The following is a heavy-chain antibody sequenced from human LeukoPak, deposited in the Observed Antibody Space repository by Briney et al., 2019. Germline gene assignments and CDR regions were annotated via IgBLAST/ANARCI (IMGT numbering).Heavy chain of an antibody. D-gene: IGHD6-19*01. V-gene: IGHV6-1*01. CDR2: TYYRSKWYN. CDR1: GDSVSSNSAA. J-gene: IGHJ3*02. CDR3: ARAQTIAVAGRTTHDAFDI. Sequence: SQTLSLTCAISGDSVSSNSAAWNWIRQSPSRGLEWLGRTYYRSKWYNDYAVSVKSRITINPDTSKNQFSLQLNSVTPEDTAVYYCARAQTIAVAGRTTHDAFDIWGQGTMVTVSS.